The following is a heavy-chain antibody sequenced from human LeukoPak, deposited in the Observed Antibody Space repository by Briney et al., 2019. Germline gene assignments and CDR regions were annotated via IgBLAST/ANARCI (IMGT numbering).Heavy chain of an antibody. CDR1: GFTFSSYA. V-gene: IGHV3-9*01. D-gene: IGHD4-17*01. J-gene: IGHJ4*02. Sequence: PGGSLRLSCAASGFTFSSYAMSWVRQAPGKGLEWVSGISWNSGSIGYADSVKGRFTISRDNAKNSLYLQMNSPRAEDTALYYCAKDIDYGIVRASDYWGQGTLVTVSS. CDR3: AKDIDYGIVRASDY. CDR2: ISWNSGSI.